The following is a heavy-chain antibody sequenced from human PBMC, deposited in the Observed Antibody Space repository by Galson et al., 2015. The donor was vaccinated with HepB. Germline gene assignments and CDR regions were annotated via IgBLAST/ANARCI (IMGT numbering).Heavy chain of an antibody. Sequence: SLRLSCAASGFTFSSYSMNWVRQAPGKGLEWVSSISSSSSYIYYADSVKGRFTISRDNAKNSLYLQMNSLRAEDTAVYYCARDAGGVWSGDYTRAFDIWGQGTMVTVSS. CDR2: ISSSSSYI. V-gene: IGHV3-21*01. CDR1: GFTFSSYS. CDR3: ARDAGGVWSGDYTRAFDI. J-gene: IGHJ3*02. D-gene: IGHD3-10*01.